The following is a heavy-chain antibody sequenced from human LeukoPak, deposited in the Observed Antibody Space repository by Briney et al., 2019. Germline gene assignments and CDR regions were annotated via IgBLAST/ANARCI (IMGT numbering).Heavy chain of an antibody. D-gene: IGHD1-14*01. J-gene: IGHJ6*02. Sequence: GGSLRLSCAASGFTFSSYSMNWVRQAPGKGLEWVSSISSSSSYIYYADSVKGRFTISRDTSKNTLFLQMNSLRAEDTAVYYCARLSRGSGGLDVWGQGTTVTVSS. V-gene: IGHV3-21*01. CDR3: ARLSRGSGGLDV. CDR2: ISSSSSYI. CDR1: GFTFSSYS.